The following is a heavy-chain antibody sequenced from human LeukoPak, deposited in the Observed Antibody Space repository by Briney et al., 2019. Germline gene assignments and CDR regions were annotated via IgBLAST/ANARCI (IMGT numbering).Heavy chain of an antibody. D-gene: IGHD5-18*01. CDR2: ISGSGGST. CDR3: AKDSAAMVTAPDAFDI. V-gene: IGHV3-23*01. CDR1: GFTFSSYA. Sequence: PGGSLRLSCAASGFTFSSYAMSWVRQAPGKGLEWVSAISGSGGSTYYADSVKGRFTISRDNSKNTLYLQMNSLRAEDTAVYYCAKDSAAMVTAPDAFDIWGQGTMVTVSS. J-gene: IGHJ3*02.